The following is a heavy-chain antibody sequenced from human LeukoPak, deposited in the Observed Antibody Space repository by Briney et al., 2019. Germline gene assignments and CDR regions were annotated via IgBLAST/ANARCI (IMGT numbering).Heavy chain of an antibody. Sequence: GASVKVSCKASGHTFTSYDINWVRQATGQGLEWRGWMNPNSGNTGYAQKFQGRVTMPRNTSISTAYMELSSMRSEHTAVYYCARGVKVDPWGQGPLVTVSS. J-gene: IGHJ5*02. CDR1: GHTFTSYD. CDR3: ARGVKVDP. CDR2: MNPNSGNT. V-gene: IGHV1-8*01.